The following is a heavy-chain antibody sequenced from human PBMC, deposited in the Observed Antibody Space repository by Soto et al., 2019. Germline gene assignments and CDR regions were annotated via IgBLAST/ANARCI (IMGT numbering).Heavy chain of an antibody. V-gene: IGHV4-59*01. J-gene: IGHJ4*02. CDR3: ARVDGTY. CDR2: IYYSGST. Sequence: SETLSLTCTVSGDSISSYYWIWIRQPPGKGLEWIGYIYYSGSTKYNPSLKSRVTITRDTSASTAYMELNSLRSEDTAVYYCARVDGTYWGQGTLVTVSS. D-gene: IGHD1-26*01. CDR1: GDSISSYY.